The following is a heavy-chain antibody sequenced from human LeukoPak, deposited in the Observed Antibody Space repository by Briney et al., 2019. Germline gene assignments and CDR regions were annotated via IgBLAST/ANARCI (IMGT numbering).Heavy chain of an antibody. Sequence: GGSLRLSCAASGFTFSSYPMHWVRQAPGKGLEWVSSISSRSSYIYYADSVKGRFTIPRDNAKNSLYLQMNSLRAEDTAVYYCAREIRSSSVFDYWGQGTLVTVSS. D-gene: IGHD6-6*01. J-gene: IGHJ4*02. CDR2: ISSRSSYI. V-gene: IGHV3-21*01. CDR1: GFTFSSYP. CDR3: AREIRSSSVFDY.